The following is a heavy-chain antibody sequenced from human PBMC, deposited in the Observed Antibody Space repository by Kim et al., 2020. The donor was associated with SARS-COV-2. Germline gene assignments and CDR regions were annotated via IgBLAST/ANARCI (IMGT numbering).Heavy chain of an antibody. CDR2: YSGRT. J-gene: IGHJ3*02. V-gene: IGHV4-39*01. CDR3: ARRVGDI. Sequence: YSGRTYYHPSLTGRVTISVDTSKNQFSLKLSSVTAADTAVYYCARRVGDIWGQGTMVTVSS. D-gene: IGHD1-26*01.